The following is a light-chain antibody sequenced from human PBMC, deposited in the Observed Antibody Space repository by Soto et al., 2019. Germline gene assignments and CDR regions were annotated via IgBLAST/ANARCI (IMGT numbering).Light chain of an antibody. CDR2: AAS. CDR1: QSISSNY. V-gene: IGKV3-20*01. J-gene: IGKJ1*01. CDR3: QQYGNSPWT. Sequence: EIVLTQSPGTLSLSPGARATLSCRASQSISSNYLAWCQQKPGQAPRLLIYAASSRATGIPDRFSGSGSGTDFTLTISRLEPEDFAVYYGQQYGNSPWTFGQGTKVEI.